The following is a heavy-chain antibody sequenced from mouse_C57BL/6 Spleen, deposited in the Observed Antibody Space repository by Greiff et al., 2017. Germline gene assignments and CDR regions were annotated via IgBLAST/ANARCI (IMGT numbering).Heavy chain of an antibody. D-gene: IGHD3-2*02. V-gene: IGHV1-52*01. J-gene: IGHJ3*01. CDR2: IDPSDSET. Sequence: QVQLQQPGAELVRPGSSVKLSCKASGYTFTSYWMHWVKQRPIQGLEWIGNIDPSDSETHYNQKFKDKATLTVDKSSSTAYMQLSSLTSEDSAVYYGARGLRLRSFAYWGQGTLVTVSA. CDR3: ARGLRLRSFAY. CDR1: GYTFTSYW.